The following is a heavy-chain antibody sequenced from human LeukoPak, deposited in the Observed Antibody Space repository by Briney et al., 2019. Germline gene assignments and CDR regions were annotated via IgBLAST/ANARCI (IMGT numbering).Heavy chain of an antibody. J-gene: IGHJ4*02. Sequence: GGTLRLSCAASGFTFPRYWISWVRQAPGKGLEWVANIKQDASEEYYVDSVKGRFTISRDNPKNSLYCQMNSLRAEDTAVYYCVRDRGRASVDYWGQGALVTVSS. CDR2: IKQDASEE. CDR3: VRDRGRASVDY. V-gene: IGHV3-7*01. CDR1: GFTFPRYW. D-gene: IGHD1-26*01.